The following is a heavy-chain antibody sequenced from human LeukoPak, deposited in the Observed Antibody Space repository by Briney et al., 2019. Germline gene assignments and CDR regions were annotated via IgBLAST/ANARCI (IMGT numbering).Heavy chain of an antibody. CDR2: INHRGST. Sequence: PSETLSLTCAVYGGSFSGYYWSWIRQPPGKGLEGIGEINHRGSTNYNPSLKSRVTISVDTSKNQFPLKLSSVTAADTAVYYCARSVRWFDPWGQGTLVTVSS. J-gene: IGHJ5*02. V-gene: IGHV4-34*01. CDR1: GGSFSGYY. CDR3: ARSVRWFDP.